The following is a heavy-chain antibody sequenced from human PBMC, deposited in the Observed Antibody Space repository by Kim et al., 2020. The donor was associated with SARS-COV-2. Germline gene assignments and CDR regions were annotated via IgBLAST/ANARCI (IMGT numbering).Heavy chain of an antibody. Sequence: GGSLRLSCASSGFTFSSYAMSWVRQAPGKGLEWVSAISGSGGSTYYADSVKGRFTISRDNSKNTLYLQMNSLRAEDTAVYYCAKGREVGAKRAYYFDYWGQGTLVTVSS. V-gene: IGHV3-23*01. CDR2: ISGSGGST. CDR1: GFTFSSYA. D-gene: IGHD1-26*01. CDR3: AKGREVGAKRAYYFDY. J-gene: IGHJ4*02.